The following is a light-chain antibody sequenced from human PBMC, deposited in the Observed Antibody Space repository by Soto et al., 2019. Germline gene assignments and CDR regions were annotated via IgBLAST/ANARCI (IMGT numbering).Light chain of an antibody. CDR1: SSNIGNNY. CDR2: ENN. Sequence: QSVLTQPPSVSAAPGQKVTISCSGSSSNIGNNYVSWYQQLPGTAPKLLIYENNKRPSGIPDRFSGSKSGTSATLGITGLQTGDEADYYCGTWDSSLSAGGFYVFGTGTQLTVL. CDR3: GTWDSSLSAGGFYV. J-gene: IGLJ1*01. V-gene: IGLV1-51*02.